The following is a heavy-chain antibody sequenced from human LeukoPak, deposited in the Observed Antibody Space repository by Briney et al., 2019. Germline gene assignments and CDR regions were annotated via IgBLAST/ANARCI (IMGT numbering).Heavy chain of an antibody. D-gene: IGHD3-3*01. V-gene: IGHV4-61*01. J-gene: IGHJ4*02. CDR3: ASPVQGDFWSGETSFDY. Sequence: PSETLSLTCTVSGGSVSSGSYYWGWIRQPPGKGLEWIGYIYYSGSTNYNPSLKSRVTISVDTSKNQFSLKLSSVTAADTAVYYCASPVQGDFWSGETSFDYWGQGTLVTVSS. CDR2: IYYSGST. CDR1: GGSVSSGSYY.